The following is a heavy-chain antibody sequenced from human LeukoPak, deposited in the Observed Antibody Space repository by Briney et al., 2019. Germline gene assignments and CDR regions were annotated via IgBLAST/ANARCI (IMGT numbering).Heavy chain of an antibody. D-gene: IGHD2-15*01. CDR2: INFSRTT. V-gene: IGHV4-39*01. CDR3: ARQGRYCSGGSCYSGWFDP. Sequence: GTLCLTCTVSGGSISIISTDWGSTRQPPGKGLEWIGSINFSRTTSTNPSINSRVTISVDTSKNQFSLKLSSVTAADTAVYYCARQGRYCSGGSCYSGWFDPWGQGTLVTVSS. J-gene: IGHJ5*02. CDR1: GGSISIISTD.